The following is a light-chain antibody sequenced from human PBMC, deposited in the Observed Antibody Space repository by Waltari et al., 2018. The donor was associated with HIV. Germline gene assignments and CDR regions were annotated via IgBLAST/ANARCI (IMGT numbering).Light chain of an antibody. J-gene: IGLJ2*01. V-gene: IGLV6-57*01. CDR1: SGSIASYY. CDR3: QSYDSNNVL. CDR2: EDN. Sequence: ESPGKTVIISCSRSSGSIASYYVQWYQQRPGSSPTTVIYEDNQRPSGVSDRFSGSIDSSSNSASLTISGLKTEDEADYYCQSYDSNNVLFGGGTKLTVL.